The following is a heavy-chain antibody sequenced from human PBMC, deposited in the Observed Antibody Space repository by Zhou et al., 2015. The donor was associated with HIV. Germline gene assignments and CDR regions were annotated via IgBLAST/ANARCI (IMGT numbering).Heavy chain of an antibody. D-gene: IGHD3-16*02. CDR2: IIAIFGSP. CDR3: ATMFGGVIGANGMDV. J-gene: IGHJ6*02. V-gene: IGHV1-69*01. CDR1: AGTFSSRA. Sequence: QVQLVQSGAEVKRPGSSVKVSCKASAGTFSSRAIIWVRQAPGQGLEWMGGIIAIFGSPDYAQKFKGRVTITADESTSTAYMELSSLRFEDTAVYYCATMFGGVIGANGMDVWGQGTTVTVSS.